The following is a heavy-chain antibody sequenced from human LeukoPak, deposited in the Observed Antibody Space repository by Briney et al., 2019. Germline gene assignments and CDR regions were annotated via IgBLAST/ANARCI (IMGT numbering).Heavy chain of an antibody. Sequence: PSETLSLTCTVSGGSISSYYWSWIRQPPGKGLEWIGYIYYSGSTNYNPSLKSRVTISVDTSKNQFSLKLSSVTAADTAVYYCASQTLLLWFGEIDYWGQGTLVTVSS. J-gene: IGHJ4*02. D-gene: IGHD3-10*01. CDR1: GGSISSYY. V-gene: IGHV4-59*08. CDR2: IYYSGST. CDR3: ASQTLLLWFGEIDY.